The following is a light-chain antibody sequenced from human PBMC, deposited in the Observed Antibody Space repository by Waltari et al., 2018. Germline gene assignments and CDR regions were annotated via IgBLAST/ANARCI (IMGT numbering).Light chain of an antibody. CDR3: NSRDSSGNHLGVV. CDR1: SLRSYY. Sequence: SSELTQDPAVSVALGQTVRTTCQGDSLRSYYASWYHQKPGQASVLVIDGKNNRPSGIPDRFSGSSSRNTTSLTSNGAQAEDEADYYCNSRDSSGNHLGVVFGGGTKLTVL. CDR2: GKN. J-gene: IGLJ2*01. V-gene: IGLV3-19*01.